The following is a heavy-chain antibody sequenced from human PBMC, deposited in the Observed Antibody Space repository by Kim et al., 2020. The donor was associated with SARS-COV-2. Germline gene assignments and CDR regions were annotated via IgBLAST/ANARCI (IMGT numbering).Heavy chain of an antibody. CDR3: ARVPPPRTLWFGELRPFDP. Sequence: ASVKVSCKTSGYTFTSYDINWVRQATGQGLEWMGWMNPNSGNTGYAQKFQGRVTMTRNTSISTAYMELSSLRSEDTAVYYCARVPPPRTLWFGELRPFDPWGQGTLVTVSS. V-gene: IGHV1-8*01. CDR1: GYTFTSYD. D-gene: IGHD3-10*01. CDR2: MNPNSGNT. J-gene: IGHJ5*02.